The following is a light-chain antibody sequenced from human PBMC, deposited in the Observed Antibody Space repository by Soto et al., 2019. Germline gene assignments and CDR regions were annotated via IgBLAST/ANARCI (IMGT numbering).Light chain of an antibody. J-gene: IGKJ1*01. CDR1: QSISSW. CDR3: QQYNTDWT. V-gene: IGKV1-5*01. CDR2: DAS. Sequence: DIQMTQSPSTLSASVGDRVTITCRASQSISSWLAWYQQKPGKAPKLLIYDASSLESGVPSRFSGSGSGTEFTLTISNLQPDDFATYHCQQYNTDWTFGQGTKVDI.